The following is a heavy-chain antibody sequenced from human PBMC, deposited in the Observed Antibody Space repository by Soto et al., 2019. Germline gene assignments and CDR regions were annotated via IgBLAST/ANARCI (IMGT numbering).Heavy chain of an antibody. V-gene: IGHV3-30-3*01. Sequence: HPGGSLRLSCAASGFTFSSYAMHWVRQAPGKGLEWVAVISYDGSNKYYADSVKGRFTISRDNSKNTLYLQMNSLRAEDTAVYYCASVPYCGGDCYSRWFDPWGQGTLVTVSS. D-gene: IGHD2-21*02. CDR1: GFTFSSYA. CDR2: ISYDGSNK. CDR3: ASVPYCGGDCYSRWFDP. J-gene: IGHJ5*02.